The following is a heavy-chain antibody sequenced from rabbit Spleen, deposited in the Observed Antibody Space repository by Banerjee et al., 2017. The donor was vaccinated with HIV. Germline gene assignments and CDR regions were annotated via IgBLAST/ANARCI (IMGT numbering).Heavy chain of an antibody. CDR3: ARDLVGVIGWNFYL. V-gene: IGHV1S45*01. D-gene: IGHD1-1*01. Sequence: QEQLEESGGDLVKPEGTLTLTCKASGFDFSSSYWICWVRQAPGKGLEWIGCINSGDVRTFYASWAKGRFTISKTSSTTVTLQMTSLTAADTATYFCARDLVGVIGWNFYLWGPGTLVTVS. CDR2: INSGDVRT. J-gene: IGHJ4*01. CDR1: GFDFSSSYW.